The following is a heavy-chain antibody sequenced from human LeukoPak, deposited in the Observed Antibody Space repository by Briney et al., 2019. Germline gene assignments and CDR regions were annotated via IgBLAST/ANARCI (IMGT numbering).Heavy chain of an antibody. J-gene: IGHJ4*02. Sequence: ASVKVSCKASGYTFTGYYMHWVRQAPGQGLEWMGWINPNSGGTNYAQKFQGRVTMTRDTSISTAYMELSRLRSDDTAVYYCASEFEDYDFWSGYYRISFDYWGQGTLVTVSS. V-gene: IGHV1-2*02. D-gene: IGHD3-3*01. CDR3: ASEFEDYDFWSGYYRISFDY. CDR2: INPNSGGT. CDR1: GYTFTGYY.